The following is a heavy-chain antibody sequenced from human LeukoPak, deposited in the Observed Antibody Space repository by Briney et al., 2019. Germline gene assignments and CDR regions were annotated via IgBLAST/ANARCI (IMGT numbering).Heavy chain of an antibody. CDR3: ARVFRGAVTSNWFDP. V-gene: IGHV4-59*11. J-gene: IGHJ5*02. CDR1: GASMNGHY. CDR2: ISDSGST. D-gene: IGHD3-10*01. Sequence: SETLSLTCTVSGASMNGHYWTWIRLSPGKGLEWIGYISDSGSTSYNPSLKSRVIMSLEASKTEFSLRLNSATVADTAVCYCARVFRGAVTSNWFDPWGQGTLVTVSS.